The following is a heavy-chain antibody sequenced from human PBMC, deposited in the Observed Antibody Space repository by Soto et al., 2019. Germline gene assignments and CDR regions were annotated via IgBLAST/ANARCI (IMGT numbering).Heavy chain of an antibody. CDR1: GFTFSSYS. V-gene: IGHV3-21*01. Sequence: EVQLVESGGGLVKPGGSLRLSCAASGFTFSSYSMNWVRQAPGKGLEWVSSISSSSSYIYYADSVKGRFTISRDNAKNSLYLQMNSLRAEDTAVYYCARARYNWNDEWGAFDIWGQGTMVTVSS. CDR3: ARARYNWNDEWGAFDI. CDR2: ISSSSSYI. D-gene: IGHD1-20*01. J-gene: IGHJ3*02.